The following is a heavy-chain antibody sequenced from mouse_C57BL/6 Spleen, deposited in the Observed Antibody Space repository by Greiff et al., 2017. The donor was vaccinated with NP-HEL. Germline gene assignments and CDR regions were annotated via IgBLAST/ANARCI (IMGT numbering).Heavy chain of an antibody. J-gene: IGHJ2*01. CDR3: TRKPSYYSNYIYFDY. V-gene: IGHV1-15*01. CDR1: GYTFTDYE. D-gene: IGHD2-5*01. Sequence: QVQLQQSGAELVRPGASVTLSCKASGYTFTDYEMHWVKQTPVHGLEWIGAIDPETGGTAYNQKFKGKAILTADKSSSTAYMELRSLTSEDSAVYYCTRKPSYYSNYIYFDYWGQGTTLTVSS. CDR2: IDPETGGT.